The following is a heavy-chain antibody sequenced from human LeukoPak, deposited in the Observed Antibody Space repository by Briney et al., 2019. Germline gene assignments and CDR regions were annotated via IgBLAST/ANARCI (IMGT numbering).Heavy chain of an antibody. J-gene: IGHJ4*02. D-gene: IGHD6-13*01. CDR2: IYSGGST. Sequence: PGGSLRLSCAASGYTVSSNYMSWVRQAPGKGLEWVSVIYSGGSTYYADSVKGRFTISRHNSKNTLYLQMNSLRAEDTAVYYCARGRRSSWPYYFDYWGQGTLVTVSS. CDR3: ARGRRSSWPYYFDY. CDR1: GYTVSSNY. V-gene: IGHV3-53*04.